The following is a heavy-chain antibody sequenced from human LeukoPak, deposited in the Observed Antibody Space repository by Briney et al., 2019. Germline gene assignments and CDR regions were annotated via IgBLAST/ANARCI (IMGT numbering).Heavy chain of an antibody. CDR2: INPSGGST. V-gene: IGHV1-46*01. CDR3: ARDGYCSSTSCYTTFDY. J-gene: IGHJ4*02. CDR1: GYTFTSYY. Sequence: ASVKVSCKASGYTFTSYYTHWVRQAPGQGLEWMGIINPSGGSTSYAQKFQGRVTMTRDMSTSTVYMELSSLRSEDTAVYYCARDGYCSSTSCYTTFDYWGQGTLVTVSS. D-gene: IGHD2-2*02.